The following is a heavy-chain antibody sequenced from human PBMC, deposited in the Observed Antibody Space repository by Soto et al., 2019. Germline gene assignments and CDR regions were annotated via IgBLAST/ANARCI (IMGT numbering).Heavy chain of an antibody. J-gene: IGHJ4*01. CDR3: ARSPIWLGELIRNYFDF. V-gene: IGHV1-18*04. CDR2: ISTYNGNT. Sequence: ASVKVYRKTSGYMFVTYGISCVRQAPGQGLEWMGWISTYNGNTKFARKFQGRVTMSTDTSTNTPYMEVSGLEADDTAVYYCARSPIWLGELIRNYFDFWGQATRVTVS. D-gene: IGHD3-10*01. CDR1: GYMFVTYG.